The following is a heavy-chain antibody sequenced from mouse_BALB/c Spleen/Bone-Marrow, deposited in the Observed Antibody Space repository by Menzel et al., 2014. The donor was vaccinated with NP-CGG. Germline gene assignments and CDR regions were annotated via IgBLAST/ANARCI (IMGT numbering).Heavy chain of an antibody. J-gene: IGHJ4*01. CDR3: ARWLLRYYAMDD. CDR1: GYTFTSYW. CDR2: IDPSDSYT. Sequence: QVQLQQSGAELVKPGASVKLSCKASGYTFTSYWMHWVKQRPGQGLEWIGEIDPSDSYTNYNQKFKGKATLTVDKSSSTAYMQLSSLTFEDSAVYFCARWLLRYYAMDDWGQGTSVTVSS. V-gene: IGHV1-69*02. D-gene: IGHD2-3*01.